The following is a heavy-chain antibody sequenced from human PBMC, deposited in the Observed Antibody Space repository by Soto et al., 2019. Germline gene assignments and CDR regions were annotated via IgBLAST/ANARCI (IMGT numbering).Heavy chain of an antibody. V-gene: IGHV4-30-4*01. CDR2: IYYSGST. J-gene: IGHJ5*02. CDR3: ASQEPTTTVTSGWFDP. CDR1: GGSISSGDYY. D-gene: IGHD4-17*01. Sequence: SETLSLTCTVSGGSISSGDYYWSWIRQPPGKGLEWIGYIYYSGSTYYNPSLKSRVTISVDTSKNQFSLKLSSVTAADTAVYYCASQEPTTTVTSGWFDPWGQGTLVTVSS.